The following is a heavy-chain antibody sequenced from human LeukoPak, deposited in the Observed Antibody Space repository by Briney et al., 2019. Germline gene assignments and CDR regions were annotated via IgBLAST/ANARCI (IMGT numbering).Heavy chain of an antibody. CDR1: GDPVTRGSYY. D-gene: IGHD2-2*01. CDR2: VYHTGST. J-gene: IGHJ5*02. CDR3: ARDDIVVVPAALYNWFDP. Sequence: SETLSLTCSVSGDPVTRGSYYWSWIRQPPGKELEWIGYVYHTGSTNYNPSLKSRVTISVDTSKNQFSLKLSSVTAADTAVYYCARDDIVVVPAALYNWFDPWGQGTLVTVSS. V-gene: IGHV4-61*01.